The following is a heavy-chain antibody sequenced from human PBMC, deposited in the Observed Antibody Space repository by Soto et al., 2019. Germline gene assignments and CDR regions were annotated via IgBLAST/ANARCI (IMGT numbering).Heavy chain of an antibody. Sequence: QVQLVQSGAEVKKPGSSVKVSCKASGGTFSSYAISWVRQAPGQGREWLGGIIPISGTANYAQKFQGRVMITADESTSTAYMELSSLISEDTAVYYCARSQGSSTSLEIYYYYYYGMDVWGQGTTVTVSS. CDR3: ARSQGSSTSLEIYYYYYYGMDV. CDR2: IIPISGTA. V-gene: IGHV1-69*01. CDR1: GGTFSSYA. J-gene: IGHJ6*02. D-gene: IGHD2-2*01.